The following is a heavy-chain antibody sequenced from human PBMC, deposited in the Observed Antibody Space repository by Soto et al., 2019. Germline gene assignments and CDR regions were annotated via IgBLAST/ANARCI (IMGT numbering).Heavy chain of an antibody. CDR3: ASVSQDV. V-gene: IGHV3-72*01. Sequence: EVQLVESGGGLVQPGGSLRLSRAASGFTFSDQYMDWVRQAPGKGLEWVGRTRNKANSYTTEYAASVKGRFTISRDDSKNSLYLQMNSLKTEDTAVYYCASVSQDVWGQGTTVTVSS. D-gene: IGHD3-16*01. J-gene: IGHJ6*02. CDR1: GFTFSDQY. CDR2: TRNKANSYTT.